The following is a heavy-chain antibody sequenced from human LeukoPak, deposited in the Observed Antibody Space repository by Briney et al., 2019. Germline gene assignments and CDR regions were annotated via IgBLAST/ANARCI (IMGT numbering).Heavy chain of an antibody. V-gene: IGHV3-15*01. CDR2: VKSRSAGETT. J-gene: IGHJ4*02. CDR1: GFSISNDW. CDR3: TLIQGWGSGSYYRDF. Sequence: PGGSLRLSCAASGFSISNDWMSWVRQAPGKGLEWVARVKSRSAGETTDYAAPVKGRFTISRDDSKNTLHLQMNSLKTEDTAVYYCTLIQGWGSGSYYRDFWGQGTLVTVSS. D-gene: IGHD3-10*01.